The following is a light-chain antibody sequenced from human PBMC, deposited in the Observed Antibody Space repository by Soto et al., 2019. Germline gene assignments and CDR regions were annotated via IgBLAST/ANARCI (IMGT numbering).Light chain of an antibody. CDR1: QSVLYSSNKKNY. V-gene: IGKV4-1*01. CDR2: WAS. Sequence: DIVMTQSPDSLAVSLGERASINCKSSQSVLYSSNKKNYLAWYQQKPGKPPKLLIYWASTRESGXPDRFSGXXXXXXXXXXXXSLQAEDVAVYYCQQYYNTPRTFGQGTKLEIK. CDR3: QQYYNTPRT. J-gene: IGKJ2*01.